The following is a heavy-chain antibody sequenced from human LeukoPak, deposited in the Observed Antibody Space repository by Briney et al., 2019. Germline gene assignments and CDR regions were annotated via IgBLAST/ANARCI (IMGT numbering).Heavy chain of an antibody. CDR2: INRSGST. CDR1: GGSFSGYY. D-gene: IGHD3-22*01. Sequence: PSETLSLTCAVYGGSFSGYYWSWIRQPPGKGLEWIGEINRSGSTNYNPSLKSRVTISVDTSKNHFPLKLSSVTAADTAVYYCARTNYYDSSGYYSLDYWGQGTLVTVSS. J-gene: IGHJ4*02. CDR3: ARTNYYDSSGYYSLDY. V-gene: IGHV4-34*01.